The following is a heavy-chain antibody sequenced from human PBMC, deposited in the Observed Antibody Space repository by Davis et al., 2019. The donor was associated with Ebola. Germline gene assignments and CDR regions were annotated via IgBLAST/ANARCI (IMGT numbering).Heavy chain of an antibody. CDR1: GFTFSSYG. CDR3: ATGLDY. D-gene: IGHD4-17*01. Sequence: GGSLRLSCAASGFTFSSYGMHWVRQAPGKGLEWVAVISYDGSNKYYADSVKGRFTISRDNSKNTLYLQMNSLRAEDTAVYYCATGLDYWGQGTTVTVSS. J-gene: IGHJ4*03. CDR2: ISYDGSNK. V-gene: IGHV3-30*03.